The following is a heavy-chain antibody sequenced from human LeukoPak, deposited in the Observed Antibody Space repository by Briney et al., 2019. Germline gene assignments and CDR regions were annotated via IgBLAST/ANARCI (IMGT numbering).Heavy chain of an antibody. CDR1: GYTFTGYY. D-gene: IGHD6-19*01. V-gene: IGHV1-2*06. J-gene: IGHJ4*02. CDR2: INPNSGGT. Sequence: GASVKVSCKASGYTFTGYYFHWVRQAPGQGLEWMGRINPNSGGTNYVQKFQGRVTMTRDTSISTAYMELRGLRSDDTAVYYCARGVAMANTGYYFDYWGQGTLVTVSS. CDR3: ARGVAMANTGYYFDY.